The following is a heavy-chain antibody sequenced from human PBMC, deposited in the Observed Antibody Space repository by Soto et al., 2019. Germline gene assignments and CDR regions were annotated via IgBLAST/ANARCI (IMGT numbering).Heavy chain of an antibody. D-gene: IGHD2-21*01. J-gene: IGHJ4*02. CDR3: ARDTVRGGHCVDY. Sequence: QVQLVESGGGVVQPGRSLRLSCAASGFTFSSYGMHWVRQAPGKGLEWVAVIWYDGSNKYYADSVKGRFTISRDNSKNTLYLQMNSLRAEDTAVYYCARDTVRGGHCVDYWGQGPLVTVSS. V-gene: IGHV3-33*01. CDR2: IWYDGSNK. CDR1: GFTFSSYG.